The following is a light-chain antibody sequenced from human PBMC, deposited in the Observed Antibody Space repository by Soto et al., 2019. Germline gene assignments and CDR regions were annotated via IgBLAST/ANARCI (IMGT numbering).Light chain of an antibody. J-gene: IGLJ1*01. CDR3: CSYAGTSTYV. CDR2: DVS. Sequence: SVLTQPRSVSGSPGQSVTISCTGTGSDVGDYNYVSWYRQHPGKAPKLMIYDVSQRPSGVPDRFSGSKSGNTASLTISGLQAEDEADYYCCSYAGTSTYVFGTGTKVTVL. CDR1: GSDVGDYNY. V-gene: IGLV2-11*01.